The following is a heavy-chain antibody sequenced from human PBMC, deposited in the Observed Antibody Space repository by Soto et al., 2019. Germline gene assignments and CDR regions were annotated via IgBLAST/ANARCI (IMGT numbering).Heavy chain of an antibody. V-gene: IGHV4-61*01. CDR1: GGSVSSGSYY. J-gene: IGHJ4*02. CDR3: AREPGGRYCSSTSCYTGSVWEGY. D-gene: IGHD2-2*02. Sequence: NPSETLSLTCTVSGGSVSSGSYYWSWIRQPPGKGLEWIGYIYYSGSTNYNPSLKSRVTISVDTSKNQFSLKLSSVTAADTAVYYCAREPGGRYCSSTSCYTGSVWEGYWGQGPLVTVS. CDR2: IYYSGST.